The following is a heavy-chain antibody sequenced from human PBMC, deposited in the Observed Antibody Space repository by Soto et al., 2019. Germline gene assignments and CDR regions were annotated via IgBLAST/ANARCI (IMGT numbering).Heavy chain of an antibody. J-gene: IGHJ5*02. V-gene: IGHV4-39*01. CDR3: ARHMSEWELLRLAWFAP. D-gene: IGHD1-26*01. Sequence: LEILSQSRRVAGGSSTRSNLYWDRVRQSPGRGLEWIGSLYYAGIAYYNPSLKSRVPISGDTSKNQFSLKLSSVTAADTAVYYCARHMSEWELLRLAWFAPWGQGTLVTVSS. CDR1: GGSSTRSNLY. CDR2: LYYAGIA.